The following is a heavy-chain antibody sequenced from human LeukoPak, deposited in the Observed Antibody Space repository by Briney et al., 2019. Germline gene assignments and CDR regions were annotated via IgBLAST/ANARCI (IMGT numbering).Heavy chain of an antibody. Sequence: GGSLRLSCAASGFTFSRHSINWVRQAPGKGLEWVSYISTTGSSIYYADSVKGRFTISRDSVKNLLYLQMNSLRAEDTAVYYCARVQRGIAVALDYWGQGTRATVSS. J-gene: IGHJ4*02. CDR1: GFTFSRHS. V-gene: IGHV3-48*04. CDR2: ISTTGSSI. D-gene: IGHD6-19*01. CDR3: ARVQRGIAVALDY.